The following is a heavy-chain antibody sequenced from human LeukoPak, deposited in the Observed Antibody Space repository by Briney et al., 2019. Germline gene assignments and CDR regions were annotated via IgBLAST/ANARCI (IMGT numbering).Heavy chain of an antibody. D-gene: IGHD1-26*01. CDR2: IYYSGST. Sequence: SETLSLTCTLSGGSISSSSYYSGWIRQPPGKGLEWIVSIYYSGSTYYNPSLKRRVTISVDTSKNQFSLKLSSVTAADTAVYYCARHGSGSYYESPNFDYWGQGTLVTVSS. J-gene: IGHJ4*02. CDR3: ARHGSGSYYESPNFDY. CDR1: GGSISSSSYY. V-gene: IGHV4-39*01.